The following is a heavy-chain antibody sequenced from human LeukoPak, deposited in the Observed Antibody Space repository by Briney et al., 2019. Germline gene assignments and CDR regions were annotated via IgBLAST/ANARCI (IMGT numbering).Heavy chain of an antibody. CDR2: ISPDGETT. D-gene: IGHD3-10*01. J-gene: IGHJ4*02. CDR3: TRDLPVPSLVRGIIIYGLIDY. Sequence: GGSLRLSCEASGFTFSSISMNWVRQAPGKGLEWVSSISPDGETTYHADSVKGRFTTSRDNAKSSLCLQMNSLRAEDTALYYCTRDLPVPSLVRGIIIYGLIDYWGQGTLVTVSS. V-gene: IGHV3-21*06. CDR1: GFTFSSIS.